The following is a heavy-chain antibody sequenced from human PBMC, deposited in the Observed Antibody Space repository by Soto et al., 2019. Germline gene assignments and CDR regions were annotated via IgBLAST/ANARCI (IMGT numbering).Heavy chain of an antibody. Sequence: GGSLRLSCAASGFTFSSYGMHWVRQAPGKGLEWVAVISYDGSNKYYADSVKGRFTISRDNSKNTLYLQMNSLRAEDTAVYYCAKDTQGDYAEYFQHWGQGTLVTVSS. J-gene: IGHJ1*01. V-gene: IGHV3-30*18. CDR2: ISYDGSNK. D-gene: IGHD3-16*01. CDR1: GFTFSSYG. CDR3: AKDTQGDYAEYFQH.